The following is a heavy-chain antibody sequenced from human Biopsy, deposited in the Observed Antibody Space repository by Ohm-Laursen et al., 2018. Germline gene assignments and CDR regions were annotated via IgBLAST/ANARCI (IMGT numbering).Heavy chain of an antibody. D-gene: IGHD3-3*01. V-gene: IGHV4-59*08. CDR3: ARLGNFWNAEGGLGL. CDR2: ASYSGYT. CDR1: DDSIRNFY. Sequence: SDTLSLTCAVSDDSIRNFYWTWIRQPPGQGLEWIGHASYSGYTNYNPSLKSRVTISVDTSKNHFSLNLRSVTAADTAVYSCARLGNFWNAEGGLGLWGLGTMVTVSS. J-gene: IGHJ3*01.